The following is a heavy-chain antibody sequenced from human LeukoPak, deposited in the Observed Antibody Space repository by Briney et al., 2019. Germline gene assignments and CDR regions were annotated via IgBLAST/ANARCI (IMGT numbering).Heavy chain of an antibody. J-gene: IGHJ4*02. V-gene: IGHV3-74*01. Sequence: GGFLRLSCAASGFTFSYYWMHWVRQAPGKGLVWVSRINTDVSSTSYADSVKGRFTISRDNAKNTLYLQMNSLRAEDTAVYYCARGRAGTVTTDYWGQGTLVTVSS. CDR2: INTDVSST. D-gene: IGHD4-17*01. CDR1: GFTFSYYW. CDR3: ARGRAGTVTTDY.